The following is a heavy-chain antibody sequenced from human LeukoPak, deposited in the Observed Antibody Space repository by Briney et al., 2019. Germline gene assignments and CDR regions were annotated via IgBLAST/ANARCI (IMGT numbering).Heavy chain of an antibody. CDR1: GFTVSSNY. V-gene: IGHV3-53*01. J-gene: IGHJ4*02. CDR3: ARALRRHSSGWYYFDY. D-gene: IGHD6-19*01. CDR2: IYSGGST. Sequence: PGRSPRLSCAASGFTVSSNYISWVRQAPGKGLEWVSVIYSGGSTYYADSVKGRFTISRDNSKNTLYLQMNSLRVEDTAVYYCARALRRHSSGWYYFDYWGQGTLVTVSS.